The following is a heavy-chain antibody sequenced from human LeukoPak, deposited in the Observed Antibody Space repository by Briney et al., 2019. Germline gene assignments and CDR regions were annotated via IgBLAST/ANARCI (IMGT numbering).Heavy chain of an antibody. Sequence: PSETLSLTCLVYCEPFSGYYWTWIRQPPGKGPELIGEIIYTGNTKYNSSLQRRLTISVDTSKNQFSLTPTSVTAADTAICYSARGLASGYPPIPFDYWGQGTLVTVSS. CDR1: CEPFSGYY. J-gene: IGHJ4*02. V-gene: IGHV4-34*12. D-gene: IGHD3-3*01. CDR2: IIYTGNT. CDR3: ARGLASGYPPIPFDY.